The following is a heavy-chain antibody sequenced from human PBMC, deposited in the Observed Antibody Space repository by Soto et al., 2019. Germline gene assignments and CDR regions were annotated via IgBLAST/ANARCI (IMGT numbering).Heavy chain of an antibody. CDR2: IYPGDSDT. D-gene: IGHD2-2*01. CDR3: ARLGGGQLLDKREFDY. CDR1: GYSFTSYW. Sequence: GESLKISCKGSGYSFTSYWIGWVRQMPGKGLEWMGIIYPGDSDTRYSPSFQGQVTISADKSISTAYLQWSSLKASDTAMYCCARLGGGQLLDKREFDYWGQGTLVTVS. J-gene: IGHJ4*02. V-gene: IGHV5-51*01.